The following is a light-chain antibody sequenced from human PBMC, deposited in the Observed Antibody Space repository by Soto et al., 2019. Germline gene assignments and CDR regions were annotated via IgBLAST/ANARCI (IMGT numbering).Light chain of an antibody. CDR2: WAS. V-gene: IGKV4-1*01. J-gene: IGKJ1*01. CDR3: QQYYSTPCT. CDR1: QTVLYSSNNKNY. Sequence: DIVMTQSPDSLAVSLGERATINCKSSQTVLYSSNNKNYLAWYQQTPGQPPKLLIYWASSRESGVPDRFSGSGSGTDFTLTISSLQTEYLALYYCQQYYSTPCTFGQGTKVEI.